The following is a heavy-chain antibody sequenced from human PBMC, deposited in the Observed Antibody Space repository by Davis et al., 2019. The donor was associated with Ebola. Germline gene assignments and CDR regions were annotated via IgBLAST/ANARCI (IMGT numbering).Heavy chain of an antibody. D-gene: IGHD2-15*01. CDR1: GGTFSSYT. J-gene: IGHJ6*04. CDR2: IIPIFGTA. Sequence: AASVKVSCKASGGTFSSYTISWVRQAPGQGLEWMGGIIPIFGTANYAQKFQGRVTITADESTSTAYMELSSLRSEDTAVYYCARDETRPYCSGGSCYYGMDVWGKGTTVTVSS. CDR3: ARDETRPYCSGGSCYYGMDV. V-gene: IGHV1-69*13.